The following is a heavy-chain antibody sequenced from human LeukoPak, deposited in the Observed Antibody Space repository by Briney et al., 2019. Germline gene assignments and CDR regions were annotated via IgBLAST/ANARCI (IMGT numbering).Heavy chain of an antibody. CDR2: IYYSGST. Sequence: PSQTLSLTCAVSGGSIRSGGYYRSWIRQHPGRGLEWIGYIYYSGSTYYNPSLKSRVTISVDTSKSQFSLKLSSVTAADTAVYYCARVPYYYDSSGPNNWFDPWGQGTLVTVSS. V-gene: IGHV4-31*11. CDR3: ARVPYYYDSSGPNNWFDP. J-gene: IGHJ5*02. D-gene: IGHD3-22*01. CDR1: GGSIRSGGYY.